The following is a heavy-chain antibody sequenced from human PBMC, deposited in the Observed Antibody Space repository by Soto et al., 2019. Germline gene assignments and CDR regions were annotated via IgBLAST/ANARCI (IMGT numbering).Heavy chain of an antibody. D-gene: IGHD1-7*01. CDR3: AREPRNRIAGSTTSEDY. CDR1: GFTVSSNY. CDR2: LYSGGST. J-gene: IGHJ4*02. Sequence: EVQLVESGGGLVQPGGSLRLSCAASGFTVSSNYMSWVRQAPGKGLECVSVLYSGGSTYYADSVKGRFTISRDSSKNTLYLHMNCLRAEDTAVYYCAREPRNRIAGSTTSEDYWGQGTLVTVSS. V-gene: IGHV3-66*01.